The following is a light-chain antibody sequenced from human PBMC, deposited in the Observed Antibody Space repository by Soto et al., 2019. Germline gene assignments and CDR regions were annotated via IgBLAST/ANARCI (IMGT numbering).Light chain of an antibody. CDR2: GAS. CDR3: QQYSNWPPIT. V-gene: IGKV3-15*01. J-gene: IGKJ5*01. CDR1: QSVSSN. Sequence: ERVMTQSPATLSVSPGEKVTLSCRASQSVSSNLAWYQQKPGQAPRLLIYGASTRATGIPARFRGSGSGTEFTLTISSLQPEDFAVYYCQQYSNWPPITFGQGTRLEIK.